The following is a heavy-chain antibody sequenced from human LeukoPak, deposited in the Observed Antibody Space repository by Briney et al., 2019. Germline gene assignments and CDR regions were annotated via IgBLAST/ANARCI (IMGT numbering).Heavy chain of an antibody. D-gene: IGHD6-19*01. CDR2: ISGSGGST. V-gene: IGHV3-23*01. Sequence: GGSLRLSCAASGFTFSNSAMSWVRQAPGKGLEWVSAISGSGGSTYYADSVKGRFTISRDNSKNTLYLQMNSLRAEDTAVYYCARQRSSGWSQDFWGQGTLVTVSS. J-gene: IGHJ4*02. CDR1: GFTFSNSA. CDR3: ARQRSSGWSQDF.